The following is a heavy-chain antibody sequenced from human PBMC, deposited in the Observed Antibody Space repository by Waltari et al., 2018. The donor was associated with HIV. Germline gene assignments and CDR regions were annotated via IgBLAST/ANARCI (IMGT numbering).Heavy chain of an antibody. Sequence: AEMRKPGASVKVSCEASGYMFTNFGISWVRQAPGQGLEWMGRISNYNGNTNYAQKFRGRVTMTTDPSVSTAYMELRTLKSDDTATYYCAREGTFDIWGQGTMVTVSS. CDR2: ISNYNGNT. CDR1: GYMFTNFG. V-gene: IGHV1-18*01. CDR3: AREGTFDI. J-gene: IGHJ3*02.